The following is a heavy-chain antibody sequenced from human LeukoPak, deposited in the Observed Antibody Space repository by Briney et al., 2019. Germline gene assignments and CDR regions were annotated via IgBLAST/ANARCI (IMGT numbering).Heavy chain of an antibody. J-gene: IGHJ5*02. D-gene: IGHD2-15*01. CDR3: ATLSYCSGGSCYGWFDP. CDR1: GGTFSSYA. Sequence: SVKVSCKASGGTFSSYAISWVRQAPGQGLEWMGRIIPILGIANYAQKFQGRVTITADKSTSTAYMELSSLRAEDTAVYYCATLSYCSGGSCYGWFDPWGQGTLVTVSS. CDR2: IIPILGIA. V-gene: IGHV1-69*04.